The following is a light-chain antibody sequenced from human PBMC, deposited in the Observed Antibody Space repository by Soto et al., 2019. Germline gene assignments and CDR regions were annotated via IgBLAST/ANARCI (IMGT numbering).Light chain of an antibody. CDR1: SSDVGGYNS. CDR2: EVF. J-gene: IGLJ1*01. V-gene: IGLV2-8*01. CDR3: SSYAGSSNYV. Sequence: QSVLTQPPSASGSPGQSVTISCTGTSSDVGGYNSVSWYQHHPGKAPKLIIFEVFRRPLGVPDRFSGSKSANTASLTVSGLQAEDEADYYCSSYAGSSNYVFGPGTKVTVL.